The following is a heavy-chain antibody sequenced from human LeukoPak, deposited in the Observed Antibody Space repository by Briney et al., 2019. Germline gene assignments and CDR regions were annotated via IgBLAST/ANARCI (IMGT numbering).Heavy chain of an antibody. CDR2: MYYSGRT. CDR3: ARVRSIAVVGDAFDI. Sequence: PSETLSLTCTVSGGSIRSYYWNWIRQPPGRGLEWIGYMYYSGRTNYDPSLKSRVTISVDTSKSQFSLKLNSVTAADTAVYYCARVRSIAVVGDAFDIWGQGTMVTVPS. CDR1: GGSIRSYY. J-gene: IGHJ3*02. V-gene: IGHV4-59*01. D-gene: IGHD6-19*01.